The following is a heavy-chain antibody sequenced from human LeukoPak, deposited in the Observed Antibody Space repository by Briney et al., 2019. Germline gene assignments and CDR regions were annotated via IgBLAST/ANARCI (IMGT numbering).Heavy chain of an antibody. V-gene: IGHV3-53*01. Sequence: PGGSLRLSCAASGFTFSSYVMGWVRQAPGKGLEWVSIIYSGGTTYYADSVKGRFTISRDTSKNTVYLQMNSLRAEDTAVYYCARGLRVGTVTYAYYFDSWGQGTLVTVSS. J-gene: IGHJ4*02. CDR3: ARGLRVGTVTYAYYFDS. CDR2: IYSGGTT. CDR1: GFTFSSYV. D-gene: IGHD1-26*01.